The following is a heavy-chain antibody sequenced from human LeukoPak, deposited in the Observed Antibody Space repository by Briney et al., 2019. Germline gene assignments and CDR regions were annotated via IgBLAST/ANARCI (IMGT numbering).Heavy chain of an antibody. CDR1: GGTFISYA. J-gene: IGHJ6*02. CDR2: IIPIFGTA. D-gene: IGHD3-10*01. Sequence: ASVKVSFKASGGTFISYAISWVRQAPGQGLEWMGGIIPIFGTANYAQKFQGRVTITADESTSTAYMELSSLRSEDTAVYYCARVGLYYYYGMDVWGQGTTVTVSS. V-gene: IGHV1-69*13. CDR3: ARVGLYYYYGMDV.